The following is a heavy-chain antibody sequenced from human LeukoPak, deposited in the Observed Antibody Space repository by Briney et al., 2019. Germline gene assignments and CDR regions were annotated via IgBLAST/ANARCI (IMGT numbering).Heavy chain of an antibody. V-gene: IGHV3-30-3*01. CDR1: GFTFSSYA. Sequence: PGGSLRLSCAASGFTFSSYAMHWVRQAPGKGLEWVAVISYDGSNKYYADSVKGRFSISRDNARNSLYLQMNSLRGEDTAVYYCTRTVYSTTWERWFDPWGQGTLVTVSS. CDR3: TRTVYSTTWERWFDP. D-gene: IGHD6-13*01. J-gene: IGHJ5*02. CDR2: ISYDGSNK.